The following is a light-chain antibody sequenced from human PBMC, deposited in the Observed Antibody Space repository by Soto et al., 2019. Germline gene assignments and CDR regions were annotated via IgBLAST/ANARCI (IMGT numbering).Light chain of an antibody. CDR3: QQTNSFPLT. V-gene: IGKV1-12*01. J-gene: IGKJ4*01. Sequence: DLQKTKCPSSLSASVGDRGAITWRASQGISSWLAWYQQKPGKAPELLIYAASSLQGGVPSRFSGSGSGTDFTLTISSLQPEDFATYYCQQTNSFPLTFGGGTKV. CDR1: QGISSW. CDR2: AAS.